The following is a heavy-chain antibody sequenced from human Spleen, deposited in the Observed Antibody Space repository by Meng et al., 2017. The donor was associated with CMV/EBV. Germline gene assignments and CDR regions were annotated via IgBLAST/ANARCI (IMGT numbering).Heavy chain of an antibody. D-gene: IGHD3-3*01. CDR1: GDSISITNYY. J-gene: IGHJ4*02. CDR3: ASPRFLEWPLLDF. V-gene: IGHV4-39*07. CDR2: IFYGGST. Sequence: SETLSLTCTVSGDSISITNYYWGWIRQPPGKGLEWIGSIFYGGSTYYNPSLKSRVTISVDTSKNQVSLRLRSVTAADTALYYCASPRFLEWPLLDFWGQGALVTVSS.